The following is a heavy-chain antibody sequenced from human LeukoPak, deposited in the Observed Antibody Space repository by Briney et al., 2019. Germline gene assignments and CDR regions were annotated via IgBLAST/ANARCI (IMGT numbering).Heavy chain of an antibody. Sequence: KPSETLSLTCTVSGGSISSYYWSWIRQPPGKGLEWIGYIYTSGSTNYNPSLKSRVTISVDTSKNQSSLKLSSVTAADTAVYYCARRTSGWFDPWGQGTLVTVSS. J-gene: IGHJ5*02. CDR3: ARRTSGWFDP. CDR1: GGSISSYY. V-gene: IGHV4-4*09. CDR2: IYTSGST. D-gene: IGHD1-14*01.